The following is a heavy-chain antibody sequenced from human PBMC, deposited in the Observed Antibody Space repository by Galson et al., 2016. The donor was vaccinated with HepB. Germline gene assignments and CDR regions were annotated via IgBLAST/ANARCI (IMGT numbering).Heavy chain of an antibody. D-gene: IGHD2-15*01. CDR3: ARRQREEDIVVVVVVPGGFYYGMDV. J-gene: IGHJ6*02. CDR2: IKQDGSEK. CDR1: GFTFSSNW. Sequence: SLRLSCAASGFTFSSNWMSWVRQAPGKGLEWVANIKQDGSEKYYVDSVKGRFTISRDNAENSLYLQMNSLRAEDTAVYYCARRQREEDIVVVVVVPGGFYYGMDVWGQGTTVTVSS. V-gene: IGHV3-7*04.